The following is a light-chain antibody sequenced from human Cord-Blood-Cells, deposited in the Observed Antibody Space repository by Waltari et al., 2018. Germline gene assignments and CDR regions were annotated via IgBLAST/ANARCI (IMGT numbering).Light chain of an antibody. CDR2: KAS. CDR1: QSISSW. Sequence: DIQMTQSPSTLSASVGDRVTITCRGSQSISSWLAWYQQKPGKAPKLLIYKASSLESGVPSMFGGSGSGTEFTLTISSLQPDDFADYYCQQYNSYSPTFGQGSKLEIK. J-gene: IGKJ2*01. CDR3: QQYNSYSPT. V-gene: IGKV1-5*03.